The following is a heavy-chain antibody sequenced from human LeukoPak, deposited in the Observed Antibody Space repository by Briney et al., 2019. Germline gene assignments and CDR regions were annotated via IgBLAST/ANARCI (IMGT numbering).Heavy chain of an antibody. V-gene: IGHV4-39*07. CDR1: GVSISSSSYY. D-gene: IGHD6-13*01. CDR3: ASLAAAGP. Sequence: PSETLSLTCTVSGVSISSSSYYWGWIRQPPGKGLEWIGSIYYSGSTYYNPSLKSRVTISIDTSKNQFSLKLSSVTAADTAVYYCASLAAAGPWGKGTTVTVSS. J-gene: IGHJ6*04. CDR2: IYYSGST.